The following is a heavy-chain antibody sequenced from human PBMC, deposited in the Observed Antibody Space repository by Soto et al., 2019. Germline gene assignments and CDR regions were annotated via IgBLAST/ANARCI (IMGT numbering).Heavy chain of an antibody. J-gene: IGHJ6*02. V-gene: IGHV3-21*01. CDR3: AGGGYSYGPYYYGMDV. D-gene: IGHD5-18*01. CDR2: ISSSSSYI. CDR1: GFTFSSYS. Sequence: GSLRLSCAASGFTFSSYSMNWVRQAPGKGLEWVSSISSSSSYIYYADSVKGRFTISRDNAKNSLYLQMNSLRAEDTAVYYCAGGGYSYGPYYYGMDVWGQGTTVTVSS.